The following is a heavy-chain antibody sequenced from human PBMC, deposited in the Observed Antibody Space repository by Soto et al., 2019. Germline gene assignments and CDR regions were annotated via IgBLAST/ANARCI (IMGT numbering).Heavy chain of an antibody. Sequence: PGGSLRLSCAASGFILSSYEMNWVRQAPGKGLEWVSYISPGGSTIYYADSVKGRFTISRDNAKNSLYLQMNGLRAEDTAVYYCARDLIIGGSYWEFDYWGRGTLVTVSS. CDR1: GFILSSYE. D-gene: IGHD1-26*01. V-gene: IGHV3-48*03. J-gene: IGHJ4*02. CDR2: ISPGGSTI. CDR3: ARDLIIGGSYWEFDY.